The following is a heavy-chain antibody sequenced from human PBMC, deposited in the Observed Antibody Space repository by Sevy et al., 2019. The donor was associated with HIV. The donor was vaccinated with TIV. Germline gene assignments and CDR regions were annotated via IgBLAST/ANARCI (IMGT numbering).Heavy chain of an antibody. V-gene: IGHV1-2*02. Sequence: ASVKVSCKASGYYFTGYYVHWVRQAPGQGLEWMGWINPNGGGTNIGQKFHGRVTMSRDTSIATAYMELTRLRSNDTGVYFCARSVYGSGTYLNDYWGQGTLVTVSS. D-gene: IGHD3-10*01. CDR2: INPNGGGT. J-gene: IGHJ4*02. CDR3: ARSVYGSGTYLNDY. CDR1: GYYFTGYY.